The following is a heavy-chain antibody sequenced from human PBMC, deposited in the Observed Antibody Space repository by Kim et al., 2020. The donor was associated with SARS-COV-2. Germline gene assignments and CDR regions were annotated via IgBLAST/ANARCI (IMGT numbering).Heavy chain of an antibody. CDR1: GFTFSSYG. D-gene: IGHD6-13*01. CDR2: IWYDGSNK. V-gene: IGHV3-33*06. J-gene: IGHJ6*02. CDR3: AKDGGYSSSWYDPYYGMDV. Sequence: GGSLRLSCAASGFTFSSYGMHWVRQAPGKGLEWVAVIWYDGSNKYYADSVKGRFTISRDNSKNTLYLQMNSLRAEDTAVYYCAKDGGYSSSWYDPYYGMDVWGQGTTVTVSS.